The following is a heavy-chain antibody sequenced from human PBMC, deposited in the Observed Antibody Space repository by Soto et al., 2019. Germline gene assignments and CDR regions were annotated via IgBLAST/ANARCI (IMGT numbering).Heavy chain of an antibody. V-gene: IGHV1-3*01. Sequence: QVQLVQSGAEVKKPGASVKVSCKASGYTFTSYAMHWVRQAPGQRLEWMGWSNAGNGNTKYSQKLQVRGTITRVTCASTAYMVLSSLRSEDTAVCDCAIVICGWYYFVYWGHGNMVTVSA. CDR1: GYTFTSYA. D-gene: IGHD6-19*01. CDR2: SNAGNGNT. J-gene: IGHJ4*01. CDR3: AIVICGWYYFVY.